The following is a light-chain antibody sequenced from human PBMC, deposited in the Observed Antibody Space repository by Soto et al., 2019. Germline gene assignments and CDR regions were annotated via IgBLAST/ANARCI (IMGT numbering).Light chain of an antibody. J-gene: IGLJ1*01. V-gene: IGLV3-21*02. Sequence: SYELTQPPSVSVSPGQTASITCGGDNIGTKSVHWYQQRPGQAPVLVVYDDKKRPSGIPERFSGSNSGNTVTLTISRVETGDEADYYCQVCERFSDHNFVFGDGTKVTVL. CDR3: QVCERFSDHNFV. CDR2: DDK. CDR1: NIGTKS.